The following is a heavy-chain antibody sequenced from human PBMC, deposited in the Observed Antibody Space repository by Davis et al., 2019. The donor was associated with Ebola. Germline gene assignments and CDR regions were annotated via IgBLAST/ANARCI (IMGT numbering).Heavy chain of an antibody. CDR3: ARDWNCSGGSCYSVPFDY. D-gene: IGHD2-15*01. J-gene: IGHJ4*02. Sequence: PGGSLRLSCAASGFNFINHAMTWVRQAPGKGLEWVSSITGGGGSTHHADSVKGRFTISRDNAKNSLYLQMNSLRAEDTAVYYCARDWNCSGGSCYSVPFDYWGQGTLVTVSS. CDR1: GFNFINHA. V-gene: IGHV3-23*01. CDR2: ITGGGGST.